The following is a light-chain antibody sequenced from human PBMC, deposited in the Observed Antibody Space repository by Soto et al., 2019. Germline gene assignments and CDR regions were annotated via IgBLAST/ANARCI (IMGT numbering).Light chain of an antibody. CDR1: RSVSSN. CDR2: GAS. J-gene: IGKJ2*01. Sequence: EIVMTQSPATLSVSPGERATLSCRASRSVSSNLAWYQQKPGQAPRLLIYGASTRATGIPARFSGSGSGTEFTLTISSLQSEDFAVYYCQQYNNWPPYTFGQGTKVDI. CDR3: QQYNNWPPYT. V-gene: IGKV3-15*01.